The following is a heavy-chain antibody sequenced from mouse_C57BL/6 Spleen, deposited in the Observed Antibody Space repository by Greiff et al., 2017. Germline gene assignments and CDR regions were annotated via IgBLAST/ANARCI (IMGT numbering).Heavy chain of an antibody. CDR1: GYAFTNYL. Sequence: VQLQQSGAELVRPGTSVKVSCKASGYAFTNYLIEWVKQRPGQGLEWIGVINPGSGGTNYNEKFKGKATLTADKSSSTAYMQLSSLTSEDSAVYFCARGVIYYDYDDWYFDVWGTGTTVTVSS. D-gene: IGHD2-4*01. J-gene: IGHJ1*03. V-gene: IGHV1-54*01. CDR3: ARGVIYYDYDDWYFDV. CDR2: INPGSGGT.